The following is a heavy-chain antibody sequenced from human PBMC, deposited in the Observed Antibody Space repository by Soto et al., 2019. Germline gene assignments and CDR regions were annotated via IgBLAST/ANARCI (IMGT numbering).Heavy chain of an antibody. D-gene: IGHD3-10*01. J-gene: IGHJ5*02. V-gene: IGHV3-21*06. CDR2: ISSHSDYI. Sequence: PGGSLRLSCASSVCTFRSFGMNCVRHSPGKGLEWVSSISSHSDYIYYADSVKGRFSISRDNAKNSVSLQMNSLRAEDTAVYYCARVLGSGLNWLDPWGQGTLVSVSS. CDR3: ARVLGSGLNWLDP. CDR1: VCTFRSFG.